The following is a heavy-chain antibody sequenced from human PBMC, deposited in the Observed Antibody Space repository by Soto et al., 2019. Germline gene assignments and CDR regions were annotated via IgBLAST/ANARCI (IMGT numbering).Heavy chain of an antibody. CDR1: GYNSISYA. V-gene: IGHV1-3*01. J-gene: IGHJ4*02. CDR2: INADDDGT. CDR3: ASTTGTYALEM. Sequence: QVQVVQSGAEVKEPGASVKVSCKASGYNSISYAIHWVRQAPGQRLEWMGWINADDDGTKYSQRLQGRITITRDTPAGAIYMELSSRTSEDSAVYYCASTTGTYALEMWGQGTPVTVSS. D-gene: IGHD1-1*01.